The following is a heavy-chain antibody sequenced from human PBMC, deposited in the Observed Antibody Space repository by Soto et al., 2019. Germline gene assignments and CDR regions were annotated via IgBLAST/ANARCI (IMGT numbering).Heavy chain of an antibody. V-gene: IGHV4-4*02. D-gene: IGHD3-10*01. CDR3: TRDEAGSPFRY. CDR1: GGSMKTTNW. J-gene: IGHJ4*02. Sequence: VQLRGSGPGQVKTSVTLSLTCAVSGGSMKTTNWWSWVRKPPAKGLEWIGEVFHSGITSYNPSLKSGATVSVDTTKNQLFLILASVTTAYTTGCYCTRDEAGSPFRYWAQGALVTVSS. CDR2: VFHSGIT.